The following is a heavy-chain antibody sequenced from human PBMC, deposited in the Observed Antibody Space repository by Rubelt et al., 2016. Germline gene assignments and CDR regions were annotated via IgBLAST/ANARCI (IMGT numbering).Heavy chain of an antibody. CDR2: IKQDGSEK. CDR3: ARETRVAVDWFDP. D-gene: IGHD6-19*01. V-gene: IGHV3-7*01. J-gene: IGHJ5*02. CDR1: GFTLGDYW. Sequence: EIQVVESGGGLVQPGGSLRLSCVASGFTLGDYWKGWVRQAPGKGLEWVANIKQDGSEKYYVDSVKGRFTIARDNAQNSLFLQMNSLRAEDTAVYYCARETRVAVDWFDPWGQGTLVAVSS.